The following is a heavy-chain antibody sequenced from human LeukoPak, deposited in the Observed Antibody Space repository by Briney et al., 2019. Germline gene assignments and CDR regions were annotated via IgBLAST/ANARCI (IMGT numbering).Heavy chain of an antibody. CDR2: INWNGSIT. Sequence: GGSLRLSCTPSGFTFDDFGLRRVRQAPGKGMEWVSSINWNGSITPYADSVRGRFTISRDKDRNSLYLQLNSLKVEDAALYYCTRDETGIDFWGQGALVTVSS. J-gene: IGHJ4*02. CDR3: TRDETGIDF. D-gene: IGHD1-1*01. V-gene: IGHV3-20*04. CDR1: GFTFDDFG.